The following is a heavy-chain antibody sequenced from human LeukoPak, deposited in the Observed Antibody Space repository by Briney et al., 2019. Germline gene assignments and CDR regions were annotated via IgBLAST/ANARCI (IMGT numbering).Heavy chain of an antibody. Sequence: PSGGSLRLSCAASGFTFSSYWMYWVRQAPGKGLEWVSYISSSGDSLYYADSVKGRFTISRDNARNSLYLQMNSLRAEDTAIYYCARMAVAGQYNDYWGQGTLVTVSS. CDR3: ARMAVAGQYNDY. CDR1: GFTFSSYW. CDR2: ISSSGDSL. V-gene: IGHV3-48*04. D-gene: IGHD6-19*01. J-gene: IGHJ4*02.